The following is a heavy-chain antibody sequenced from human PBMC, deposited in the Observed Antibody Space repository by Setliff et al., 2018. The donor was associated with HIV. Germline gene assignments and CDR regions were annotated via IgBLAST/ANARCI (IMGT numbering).Heavy chain of an antibody. Sequence: SETLSLTCTVSGGSISSGSYYWSWIRQPAGKGLEWLGHIYTSGRTNYNPSLKSRVTRSVDTSKNQFSLRLTSVTAADTAVYYCARERSRGYTDPPRFDYWGQGTLVTVSS. J-gene: IGHJ4*02. CDR2: IYTSGRT. V-gene: IGHV4-61*09. CDR1: GGSISSGSYY. D-gene: IGHD5-18*01. CDR3: ARERSRGYTDPPRFDY.